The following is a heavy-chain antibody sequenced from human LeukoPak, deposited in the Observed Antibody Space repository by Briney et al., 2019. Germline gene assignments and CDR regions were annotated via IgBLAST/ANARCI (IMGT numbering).Heavy chain of an antibody. D-gene: IGHD5-18*01. Sequence: SETLSLTCTVYGGSFSGYYWSWIRQSPGKGLEWIGEINHTGTTNSNPSLGSRLTLSVDSSKNQFSLKLTSVTAADTAVYYCARASVSWDTGYYHYYYMDVWGKGTTVTVSS. CDR3: ARASVSWDTGYYHYYYMDV. J-gene: IGHJ6*03. CDR2: INHTGTT. CDR1: GGSFSGYY. V-gene: IGHV4-34*01.